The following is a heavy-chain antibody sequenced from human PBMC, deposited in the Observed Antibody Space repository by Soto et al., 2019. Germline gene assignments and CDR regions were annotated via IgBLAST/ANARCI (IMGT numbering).Heavy chain of an antibody. CDR2: IRGSGDNT. CDR3: ASLKIYCPGETCYSGYHDY. D-gene: IGHD2-15*01. V-gene: IGHV3-23*04. Sequence: DEQLVESGGDLVQPGGSLRLSCAASGFVFRTNAMSWVRQRPGQGLEWVSAIRGSGDNTYYADSVKGRFSISRDNSNYTLFLQMNSLRAEDTAMYYCASLKIYCPGETCYSGYHDYWGQGTLVTVSS. J-gene: IGHJ4*02. CDR1: GFVFRTNA.